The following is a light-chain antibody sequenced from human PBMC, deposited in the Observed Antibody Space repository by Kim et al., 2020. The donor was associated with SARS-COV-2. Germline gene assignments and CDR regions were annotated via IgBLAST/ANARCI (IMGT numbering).Light chain of an antibody. CDR3: QQYSHWPPYT. J-gene: IGKJ2*01. V-gene: IGKV3D-15*01. CDR2: QSS. CDR1: QSVSTN. Sequence: EIVMTQSPVTLSVSPGERATLSCRASQSVSTNLAWYQQRHGQSPRLLIYQSSTRATGIPARFSGSGSGTEFTLIISSLQSEDFAVYYCQQYSHWPPYTFGQGTKVDIK.